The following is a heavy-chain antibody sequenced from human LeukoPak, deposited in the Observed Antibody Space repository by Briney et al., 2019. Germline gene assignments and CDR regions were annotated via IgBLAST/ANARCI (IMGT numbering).Heavy chain of an antibody. CDR2: ISSSSSYI. D-gene: IGHD3/OR15-3a*01. V-gene: IGHV3-21*01. J-gene: IGHJ6*03. Sequence: PGGSLRLSRAASGFTFSSYSMNWVRQAPGKGLEWVSSISSSSSYIYYADSVKGRFTISRDNAKNSLYLQMNSLRAEDTAVYYCARVDFSKVPYYMDVWGKGTTVTVSS. CDR1: GFTFSSYS. CDR3: ARVDFSKVPYYMDV.